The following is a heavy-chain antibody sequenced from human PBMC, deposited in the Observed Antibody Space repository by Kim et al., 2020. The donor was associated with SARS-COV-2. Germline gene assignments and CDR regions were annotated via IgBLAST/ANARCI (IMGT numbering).Heavy chain of an antibody. CDR1: GGSISSSSYY. CDR2: IYYSGST. J-gene: IGHJ6*02. CDR3: ARRPTYSNYAVYGMDV. V-gene: IGHV4-39*01. D-gene: IGHD4-4*01. Sequence: SETLSLTCTVSGGSISSSSYYWGWIRQPPGKGLEWIGSIYYSGSTYYNPSLKSRVTISVDTSKNQFSLKLSSVTAADTAVYYCARRPTYSNYAVYGMDVWGQGTTVTVSS.